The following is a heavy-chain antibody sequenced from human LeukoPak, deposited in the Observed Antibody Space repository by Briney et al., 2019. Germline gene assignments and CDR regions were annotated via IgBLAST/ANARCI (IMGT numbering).Heavy chain of an antibody. CDR2: IYYSGST. J-gene: IGHJ1*01. D-gene: IGHD3-10*01. Sequence: SETLSLTCTVPGGSISSYYWSWIRQPPGKGLEWIGYIYYSGSTNYNPSLKSRVTISVDTSKNQFSLKLSSVTAADTAVYYCASLWFGELLAHEYFQHWGQGTLVTVSS. CDR3: ASLWFGELLAHEYFQH. V-gene: IGHV4-59*08. CDR1: GGSISSYY.